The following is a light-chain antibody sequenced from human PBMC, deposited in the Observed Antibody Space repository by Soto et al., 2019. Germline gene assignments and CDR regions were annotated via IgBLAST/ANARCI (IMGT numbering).Light chain of an antibody. Sequence: SYELTQPPSVSVAPGQAARISCGGDNIGSKVVHWFQQKPGQAPLLVVYDDRARTPGIPERFSGSNSGNTATLTIRGAEAGDEADYYCQVWDSSRHRVFGGGTKLTVL. CDR2: DDR. V-gene: IGLV3-21*02. CDR1: NIGSKV. CDR3: QVWDSSRHRV. J-gene: IGLJ2*01.